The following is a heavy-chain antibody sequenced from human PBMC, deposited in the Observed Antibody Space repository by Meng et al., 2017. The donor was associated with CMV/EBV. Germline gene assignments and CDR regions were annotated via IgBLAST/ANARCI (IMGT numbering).Heavy chain of an antibody. V-gene: IGHV1-18*01. D-gene: IGHD3-3*01. Sequence: GYTFTSDGISWVRQAPGQGLEWMGWISAYNGYTNYVEKLQGRVTMTTDTSTNTAYMELRSLRSDDTAVYYCARKRHYDFWSGYLVDYWGQGTLVTVSS. CDR3: ARKRHYDFWSGYLVDY. J-gene: IGHJ4*02. CDR1: GYTFTSDG. CDR2: ISAYNGYT.